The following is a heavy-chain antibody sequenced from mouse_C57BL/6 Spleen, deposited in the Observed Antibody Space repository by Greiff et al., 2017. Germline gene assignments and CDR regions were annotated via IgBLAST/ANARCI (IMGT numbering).Heavy chain of an antibody. CDR1: GFTFSSYT. D-gene: IGHD2-3*01. J-gene: IGHJ4*01. CDR2: ISGGGGNT. V-gene: IGHV5-9*01. CDR3: ARRDGYPGAMDY. Sequence: EVKLVESGGGLVKPGGSLKLSCAASGFTFSSYTMSWVRQTPEKRLEWVATISGGGGNTYYPDSVKGRFTISRDNAKNTLYLQMSSLRSEDADLYYCARRDGYPGAMDYWGQGTSVTVSS.